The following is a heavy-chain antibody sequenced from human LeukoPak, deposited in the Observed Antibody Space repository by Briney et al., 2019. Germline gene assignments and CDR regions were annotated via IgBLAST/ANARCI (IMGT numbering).Heavy chain of an antibody. CDR2: INPSGGST. D-gene: IGHD3-16*02. V-gene: IGHV1-46*01. Sequence: ASVKVSCKASGYTFTSYYMHWVRQAPGQGLEWMGIINPSGGSTSYAQKFQGRVTMTRDTSTSTVYMELSSLRSEDTAVYYCARERHDYVWGSYRYSIDYWGQGTLVTVSS. J-gene: IGHJ4*02. CDR1: GYTFTSYY. CDR3: ARERHDYVWGSYRYSIDY.